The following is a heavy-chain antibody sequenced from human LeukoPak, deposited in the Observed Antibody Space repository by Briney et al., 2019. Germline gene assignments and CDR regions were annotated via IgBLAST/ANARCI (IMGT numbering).Heavy chain of an antibody. J-gene: IGHJ4*02. D-gene: IGHD6-13*01. V-gene: IGHV3-64*01. Sequence: PGGSLRLSCAASGFTFSSYAMHWVRQAPGKGLEYVSAISSNGGSTYYANSVKGRFTISRDNSKNTLYLQMGSLRAEDMAVYYCAKRSPREFSSSWYSLDYWGQGTLVTVSS. CDR1: GFTFSSYA. CDR2: ISSNGGST. CDR3: AKRSPREFSSSWYSLDY.